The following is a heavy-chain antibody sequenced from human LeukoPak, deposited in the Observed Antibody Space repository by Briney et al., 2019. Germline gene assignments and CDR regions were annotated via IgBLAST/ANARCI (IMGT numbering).Heavy chain of an antibody. V-gene: IGHV4-59*08. D-gene: IGHD6-6*01. CDR3: ARFTARAREIDY. CDR1: GASISDSY. CDR2: IYYTGDN. Sequence: PSETLSLTCSVSGASISDSYWTWIRQPPGKTLGWIGYIYYTGDNDYNPSLKSRVTMSVDTSKSHLSLKLTSVTAADTAVYYCARFTARAREIDYWGQGILVTVSS. J-gene: IGHJ4*02.